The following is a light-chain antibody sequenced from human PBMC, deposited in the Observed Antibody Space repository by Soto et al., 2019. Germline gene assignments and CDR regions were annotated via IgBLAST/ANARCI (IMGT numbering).Light chain of an antibody. Sequence: EIVLTQSPGTLSLSPGDRVTLSCRASQSVDSSYLAWYQQKPGQAPRLLIYDASSRASGIPDWFTGRGSGTDFTLTISRLEPEDFAVYYCQQYYGSPRTFGQGTKVEIK. V-gene: IGKV3-20*01. CDR3: QQYYGSPRT. CDR1: QSVDSSY. CDR2: DAS. J-gene: IGKJ1*01.